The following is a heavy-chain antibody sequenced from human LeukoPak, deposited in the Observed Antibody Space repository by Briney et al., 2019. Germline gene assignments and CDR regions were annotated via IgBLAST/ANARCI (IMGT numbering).Heavy chain of an antibody. D-gene: IGHD6-19*01. V-gene: IGHV3-30*18. CDR1: GFTFSSYG. Sequence: GGSLRLSCAASGFTFSSYGMHWVRQAPGKGLEWVAVISYDGSNKYYADSVKGRFTISRDNSKNTLYLQMNSLRAEDTAVYYCAKAPIPYSSGWSGDYWGQGTLVTVSS. J-gene: IGHJ4*02. CDR2: ISYDGSNK. CDR3: AKAPIPYSSGWSGDY.